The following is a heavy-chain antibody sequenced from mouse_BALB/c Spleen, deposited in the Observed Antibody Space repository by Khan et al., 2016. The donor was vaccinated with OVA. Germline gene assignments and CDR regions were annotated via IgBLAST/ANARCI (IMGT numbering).Heavy chain of an antibody. CDR3: ARIYWGDFNY. CDR2: ISHSGNT. J-gene: IGHJ2*02. V-gene: IGHV3-2*02. Sequence: EVELVESGPGLVKPSQSLSLTCTATGYSFTSDYAWYWIRQLPGNKLGWMGFISHSGNTKYNPSFKSKSSFTLDTSKNKSFLQLNSVTTEDTATYYCARIYWGDFNYWGQGTSLTVSS. CDR1: GYSFTSDYA. D-gene: IGHD1-1*01.